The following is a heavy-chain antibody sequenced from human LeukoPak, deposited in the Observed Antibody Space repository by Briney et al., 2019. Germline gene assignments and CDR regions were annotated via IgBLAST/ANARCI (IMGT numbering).Heavy chain of an antibody. D-gene: IGHD6-13*01. J-gene: IGHJ6*02. V-gene: IGHV1-69*04. Sequence: ASVKVSCKASGGTFSSYAISWVRQAPGQGLEWMGRIIPILGIANYAQKFQGRVTITADKSTSTAYMELSSLRSEDTAVYYCASIIVAAVGRGYYYYGMDVWGQGTTVTVSS. CDR1: GGTFSSYA. CDR3: ASIIVAAVGRGYYYYGMDV. CDR2: IIPILGIA.